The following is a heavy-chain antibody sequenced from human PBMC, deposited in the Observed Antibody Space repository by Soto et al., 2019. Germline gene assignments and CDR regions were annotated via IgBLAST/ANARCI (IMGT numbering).Heavy chain of an antibody. D-gene: IGHD5-12*01. J-gene: IGHJ6*02. V-gene: IGHV3-74*01. CDR1: GFTFSSYW. CDR3: ARDRVPVVATITNFWDYYYYGMDV. Sequence: GGSLRLSCAASGFTFSSYWMHWVRQAPGKGLVWVSRINSDGSSTSYADSVKGRFTISRDNAKNTLYLQMNSLRAEDTAVYYCARDRVPVVATITNFWDYYYYGMDVWGQGTTVTVSS. CDR2: INSDGSST.